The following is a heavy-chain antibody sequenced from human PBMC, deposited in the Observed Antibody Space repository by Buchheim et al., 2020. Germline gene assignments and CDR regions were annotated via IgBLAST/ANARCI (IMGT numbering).Heavy chain of an antibody. V-gene: IGHV3-30*18. CDR1: GFTFSSYG. J-gene: IGHJ6*02. D-gene: IGHD1-26*01. Sequence: QVQLVESGGGVVQPGRSLRLSCAASGFTFSSYGMHWVRQAPGKGLEWVAVISYDGSNQYYADSVKGRFTISRDNSKNTLYLQMNSLRAEDTAVYYCAKLAFTQSGYGMDVWGQGTT. CDR3: AKLAFTQSGYGMDV. CDR2: ISYDGSNQ.